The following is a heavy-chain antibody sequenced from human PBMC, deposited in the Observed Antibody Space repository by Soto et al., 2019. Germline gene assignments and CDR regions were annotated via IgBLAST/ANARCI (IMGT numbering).Heavy chain of an antibody. CDR3: AKDATGPTGMEGFDY. D-gene: IGHD1-7*01. J-gene: IGHJ4*02. Sequence: EVQLVESGGVVVQPGGSLRLSCAASGFTFDDYTMHWVRQAPGKGLEWVSLISWDGGSTYYADSVKGRFTISRDNSKNSLYLQMNSLRTEDTALYYCAKDATGPTGMEGFDYWGQGTLVTVSS. V-gene: IGHV3-43*01. CDR1: GFTFDDYT. CDR2: ISWDGGST.